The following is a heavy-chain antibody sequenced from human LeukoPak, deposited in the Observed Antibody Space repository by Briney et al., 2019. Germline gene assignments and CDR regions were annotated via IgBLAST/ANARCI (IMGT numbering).Heavy chain of an antibody. D-gene: IGHD3-16*02. V-gene: IGHV4-34*01. CDR1: GGSFSGYY. Sequence: SETLSLTCAVYGGSFSGYYWSWIRQPPGKGLEWIGEINHSGSTNYNPSLKSRVTISVDTSKNQFSLKLSSVTAADTAVYYCARGRNGSGSFVWGSYRPFDYWGQGTLVTASS. CDR2: INHSGST. J-gene: IGHJ4*02. CDR3: ARGRNGSGSFVWGSYRPFDY.